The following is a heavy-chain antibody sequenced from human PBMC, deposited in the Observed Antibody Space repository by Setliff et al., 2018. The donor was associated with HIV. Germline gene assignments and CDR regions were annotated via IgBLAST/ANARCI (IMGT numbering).Heavy chain of an antibody. CDR3: ARGRDYGDYYGAFDI. Sequence: SETLSLTCTVSGGSIRSYYWSWIRQPPGKGLEWLGHAHYSGSNKNNPSLRSRISMAMDTSKNQVSLKLSSVTAADTAVYYCARGRDYGDYYGAFDIWGQGTMVTVS. J-gene: IGHJ3*02. CDR1: GGSIRSYY. CDR2: AHYSGSN. V-gene: IGHV4-59*01. D-gene: IGHD4-17*01.